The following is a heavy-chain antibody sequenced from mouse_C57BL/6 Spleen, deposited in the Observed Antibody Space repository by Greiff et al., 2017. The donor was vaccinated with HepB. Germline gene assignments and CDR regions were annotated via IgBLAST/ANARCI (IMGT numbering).Heavy chain of an antibody. CDR1: GFTFSDYG. CDR2: ISSGSSTI. D-gene: IGHD1-1*01. V-gene: IGHV5-17*01. Sequence: EVKLQESGGGLVKPGGSLKLSCAASGFTFSDYGMHWVRQAPEKGLEWVAYISSGSSTIYYADTVKGRFTISRDNAKNTLFLQMTSLRSEDTAMYYCAISFITTVVAEAMDYWGQGTSVTVSS. CDR3: AISFITTVVAEAMDY. J-gene: IGHJ4*01.